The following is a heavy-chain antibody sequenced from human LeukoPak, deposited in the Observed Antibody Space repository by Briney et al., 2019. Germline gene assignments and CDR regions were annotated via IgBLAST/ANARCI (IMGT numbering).Heavy chain of an antibody. J-gene: IGHJ4*02. CDR2: IYYSGST. Sequence: PSETLSLTCTVSGGSISSGDYYWSWIRQPPGKGLEWIGYIYYSGSTYYNPSLKSRVTISVDTSKNQFSLKLSSVTAADTAVYYWARGAGPNYSNEPDYWGQGTLVTVSS. CDR1: GGSISSGDYY. D-gene: IGHD4-11*01. V-gene: IGHV4-30-4*08. CDR3: ARGAGPNYSNEPDY.